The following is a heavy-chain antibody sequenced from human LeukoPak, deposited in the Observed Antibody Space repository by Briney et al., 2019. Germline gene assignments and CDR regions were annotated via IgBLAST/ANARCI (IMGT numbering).Heavy chain of an antibody. Sequence: PSQTLSLTCTVSGGSIRSDDYYWSWIRQYPGKGLEWIGYIYHSGITYYNASLKSRVIISVDTSKNQFSLRLTSVTAADTAVYYCSRYTCTGNNCYPFAPWGQGTLVTVSS. CDR1: GGSIRSDDYY. CDR3: SRYTCTGNNCYPFAP. J-gene: IGHJ5*02. V-gene: IGHV4-31*03. CDR2: IYHSGIT. D-gene: IGHD2-8*02.